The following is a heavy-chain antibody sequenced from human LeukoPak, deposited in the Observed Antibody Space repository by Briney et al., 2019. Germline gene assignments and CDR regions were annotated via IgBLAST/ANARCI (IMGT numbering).Heavy chain of an antibody. CDR3: ARAIADGAFDI. CDR1: GGTFSSYT. V-gene: IGHV1-69*02. Sequence: SVKVSCKASGGTFSSYTISWVRQAPGQGLEWMGRIIPILGIANYAQKFQGRVTITAAKSTSTAYMELSSMRSEDTAVYYCARAIADGAFDIWGQGKMVPVSS. CDR2: IIPILGIA. J-gene: IGHJ3*02.